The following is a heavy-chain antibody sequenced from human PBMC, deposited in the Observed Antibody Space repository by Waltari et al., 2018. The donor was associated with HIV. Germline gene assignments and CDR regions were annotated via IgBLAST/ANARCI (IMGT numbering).Heavy chain of an antibody. CDR2: ISGSGGST. CDR1: GFTFSSYA. J-gene: IGHJ4*02. Sequence: EVKLLESGGGLVQPGGSLRLSCAASGFTFSSYAMSWVRQAPGKGLEWVSAISGSGGSTYYADSVKGRFTISRDNSKNTLYLQMNSLRAEDTAVYYCAKDSITMIVVVITTSFFDYWGQGTLVTVSS. D-gene: IGHD3-22*01. V-gene: IGHV3-23*01. CDR3: AKDSITMIVVVITTSFFDY.